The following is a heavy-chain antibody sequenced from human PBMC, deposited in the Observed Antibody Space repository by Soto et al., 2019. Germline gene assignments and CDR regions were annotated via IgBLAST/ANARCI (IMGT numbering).Heavy chain of an antibody. V-gene: IGHV1-69*13. CDR3: ARGWHYYRSSRLLTWFEP. CDR2: IIPIFGTA. J-gene: IGHJ5*02. Sequence: SVKVSCKASGGTFSDYGFSWVRQAPGQGLEWMGGIIPIFGTANYAQQFQGRVTITADESTSTAYMELSSLRSEDTAVYYCARGWHYYRSSRLLTWFEPWGQGTLVTV. D-gene: IGHD3-22*01. CDR1: GGTFSDYG.